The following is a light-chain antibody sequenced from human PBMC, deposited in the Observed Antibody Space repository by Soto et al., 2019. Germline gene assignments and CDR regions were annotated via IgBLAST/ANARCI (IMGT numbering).Light chain of an antibody. CDR1: QSINRH. J-gene: IGKJ4*01. CDR3: QQRRNWPPVT. Sequence: EIVLTQSPATLSLSPGERATLSCRASQSINRHLAWYRQKPGQAPRLLIYDASNRATGIAARFSGSGSWTDFTLTISSLEPEDFGVYYCQQRRNWPPVTFCGGTKVEIK. V-gene: IGKV3-11*01. CDR2: DAS.